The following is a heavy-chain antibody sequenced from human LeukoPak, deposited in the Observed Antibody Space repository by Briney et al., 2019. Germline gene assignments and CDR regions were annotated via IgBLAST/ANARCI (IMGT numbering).Heavy chain of an antibody. J-gene: IGHJ6*03. CDR1: GFTFSSYG. CDR2: ISESDGST. V-gene: IGHV3-23*01. Sequence: GGTLRLSCAASGFTFSSYGMNWVRQAPGKGLEWVSSISESDGSTYYADSVKGRSTISRDNAKNTLYLQMSSLRSEDTAVYYCARGVVPAAIDSTHYYYYYYVDVWGKGTTVTISS. CDR3: ARGVVPAAIDSTHYYYYYYVDV. D-gene: IGHD2-2*01.